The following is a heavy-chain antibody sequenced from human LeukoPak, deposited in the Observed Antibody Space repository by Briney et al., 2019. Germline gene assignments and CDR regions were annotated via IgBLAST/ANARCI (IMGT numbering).Heavy chain of an antibody. Sequence: PGGSLRLSCAASGFSVSSIYMNWVRQAPGKGLEWVSVIYSDGTTYYADSVKGRFTISRDNAKNMLYLQMNSLRAEDTAVYYCARDGSLPDFWGQGTLVTVSS. CDR2: IYSDGTT. V-gene: IGHV3-53*01. CDR1: GFSVSSIY. CDR3: ARDGSLPDF. J-gene: IGHJ4*02. D-gene: IGHD3-3*01.